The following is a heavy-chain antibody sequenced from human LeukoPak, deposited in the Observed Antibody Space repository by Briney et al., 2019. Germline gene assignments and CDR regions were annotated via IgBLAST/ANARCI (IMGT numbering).Heavy chain of an antibody. CDR1: GRSISSGSYY. CDR2: IYTSGST. J-gene: IGHJ3*02. V-gene: IGHV4-61*02. D-gene: IGHD4-23*01. CDR3: APYYGGNSYAFDI. Sequence: SETLSLTCIVSGRSISSGSYYWSWIRQPAGKGLEWIGRIYTSGSTNYNPSLKSRVTISVDTSKIQFSLKLSSVTAADTAVYYCAPYYGGNSYAFDIWGQGTMVTVSS.